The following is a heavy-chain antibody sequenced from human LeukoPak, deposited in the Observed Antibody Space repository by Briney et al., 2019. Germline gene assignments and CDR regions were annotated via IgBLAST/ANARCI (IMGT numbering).Heavy chain of an antibody. CDR1: GGSFSGYY. CDR2: INHSGST. J-gene: IGHJ4*02. Sequence: PSETLSLTCAVYGGSFSGYYWSWIRQPPGKGLEWIGEINHSGSTNYNPSLKSRVTISVDTSKNQFSQKLSSDTAVYYCARRQLWFGELLLFDYWGQGTLVTVSS. V-gene: IGHV4-34*01. CDR3: ARRQLWFGELLLFDY. D-gene: IGHD3-10*01.